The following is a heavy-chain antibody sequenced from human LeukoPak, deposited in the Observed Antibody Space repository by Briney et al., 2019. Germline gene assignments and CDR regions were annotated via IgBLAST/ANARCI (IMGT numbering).Heavy chain of an antibody. CDR2: INAGNGNT. Sequence: ASVKVSCKASGYTFTSYAMHWVSQAPGQRLEWMGWINAGNGNTKYSQKFQGRVTITRDTSASTAYMELSSLRSEDTAVYYCARKYCSSTSCSWFDPWGQGTLVTVSS. J-gene: IGHJ5*02. V-gene: IGHV1-3*01. CDR3: ARKYCSSTSCSWFDP. CDR1: GYTFTSYA. D-gene: IGHD2-2*01.